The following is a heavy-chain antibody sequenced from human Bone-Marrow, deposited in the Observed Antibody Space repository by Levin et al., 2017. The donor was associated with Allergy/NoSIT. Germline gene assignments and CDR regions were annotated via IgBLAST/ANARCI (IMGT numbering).Heavy chain of an antibody. D-gene: IGHD4-17*01. J-gene: IGHJ4*02. CDR1: GGSFSGYY. Sequence: SETLSLTCAVYGGSFSGYYWSWIRQPPGKGLEWIGEINHSGSTNYNPSLKSRVTISVDTSKNQFSLKLSSVTAADTAVYYCARLSYGDDDYFDYWGQGTLVTVSS. CDR3: ARLSYGDDDYFDY. V-gene: IGHV4-34*01. CDR2: INHSGST.